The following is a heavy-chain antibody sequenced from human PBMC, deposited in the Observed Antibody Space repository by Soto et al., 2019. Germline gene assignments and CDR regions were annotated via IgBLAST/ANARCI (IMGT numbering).Heavy chain of an antibody. CDR3: ARQGSNGVYYYYGMDV. CDR1: GYRFSSYW. D-gene: IGHD2-8*01. Sequence: GESLKISCKGSGYRFSSYWIAWVRQMPGKGLEWMGIIYPGDSDTRYSPSFQGQVTMSVDKSNNTAYLHWSSLKASDTAMYYCARQGSNGVYYYYGMDVWGQGTTVTVS. V-gene: IGHV5-51*01. CDR2: IYPGDSDT. J-gene: IGHJ6*02.